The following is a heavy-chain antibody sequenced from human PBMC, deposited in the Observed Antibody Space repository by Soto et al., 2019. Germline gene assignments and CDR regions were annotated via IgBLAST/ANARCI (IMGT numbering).Heavy chain of an antibody. CDR2: INPNSGGT. Sequence: ASVKVSCKASGYTFTGYYMHWVRQAPGQGLEWMGWINPNSGGTNYAQKFQGRVTMTRDTSISTAYMELSRLRSDDTAVYYCARGLTAPASLGPKNWFDPWGQGTLVTVSS. J-gene: IGHJ5*02. V-gene: IGHV1-2*02. D-gene: IGHD3-16*01. CDR3: ARGLTAPASLGPKNWFDP. CDR1: GYTFTGYY.